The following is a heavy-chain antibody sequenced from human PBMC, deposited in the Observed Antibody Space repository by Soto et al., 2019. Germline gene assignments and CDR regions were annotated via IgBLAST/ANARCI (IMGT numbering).Heavy chain of an antibody. D-gene: IGHD2-2*01. J-gene: IGHJ6*02. CDR3: ARDSDIVVVPAATSYYYYGMDV. CDR2: IYYSGST. Sequence: SETLSLTCTVSGGSISSGDYYWSWIRQPPGKGLEWIGYIYYSGSTYYNPSLKSRVTISVDTSKNQFSLKLSSVTAADTAVYYCARDSDIVVVPAATSYYYYGMDVWGQGTTVTVSS. CDR1: GGSISSGDYY. V-gene: IGHV4-30-4*01.